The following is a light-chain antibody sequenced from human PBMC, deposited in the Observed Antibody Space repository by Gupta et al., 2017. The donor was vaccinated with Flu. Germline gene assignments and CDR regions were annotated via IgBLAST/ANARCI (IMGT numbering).Light chain of an antibody. CDR2: KVS. J-gene: IGKJ2*01. CDR1: QSLVHGNGNTY. V-gene: IGKV2-30*02. Sequence: PVTLGQPASVSCRSSQSLVHGNGNTYLHWFQQRPGQSTRRLIYKVSNRESGVPDRFSGSGSGTDFTLIISRVEAEDVGVYCCMEGTHSHTFGQGTKLEIK. CDR3: MEGTHSHT.